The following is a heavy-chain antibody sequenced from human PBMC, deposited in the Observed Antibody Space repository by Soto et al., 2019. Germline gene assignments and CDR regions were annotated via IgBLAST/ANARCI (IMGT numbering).Heavy chain of an antibody. CDR3: AKEYSSFYFDY. D-gene: IGHD6-6*01. Sequence: GGSLRLSCAASGFTFSSYAMHWVRQAPGKGLEHVSAISSNGGSTYYADSVKGRFTISRDNSKNTLYLQMGSLRSEDTAVYYCAKEYSSFYFDYWGQGTLVTVSS. CDR2: ISSNGGST. V-gene: IGHV3-64*02. J-gene: IGHJ4*02. CDR1: GFTFSSYA.